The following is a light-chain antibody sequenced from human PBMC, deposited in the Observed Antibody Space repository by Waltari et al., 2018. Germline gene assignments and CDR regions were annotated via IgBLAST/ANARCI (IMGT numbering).Light chain of an antibody. Sequence: QTVVIQEPSFSVPTGVTVTRTVGLSSGPVSPNYYPSWYQQSPGQAPRPLIYSTNTRSSGVPDRFSGSILGNRAALTITGAQADDESHYHCVLYMGRDILFGGGTKLTVL. V-gene: IGLV8-61*01. CDR3: VLYMGRDIL. CDR1: SGPVSPNYY. J-gene: IGLJ3*02. CDR2: STN.